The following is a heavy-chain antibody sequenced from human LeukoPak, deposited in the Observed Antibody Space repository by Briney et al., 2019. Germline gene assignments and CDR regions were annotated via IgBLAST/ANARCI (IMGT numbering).Heavy chain of an antibody. Sequence: GGSLRLSCVASGFTFSSFQMNWVRQAPGKGLEWVSYISSSGSIMFYADSVKGRFTISRDNAKNSLYLHMNSLRAEDTAVYYSARTPTYYDILTDYPYYFDYWGQGTLVTVSS. V-gene: IGHV3-48*03. J-gene: IGHJ4*02. CDR2: ISSSGSIM. CDR1: GFTFSSFQ. D-gene: IGHD3-9*01. CDR3: ARTPTYYDILTDYPYYFDY.